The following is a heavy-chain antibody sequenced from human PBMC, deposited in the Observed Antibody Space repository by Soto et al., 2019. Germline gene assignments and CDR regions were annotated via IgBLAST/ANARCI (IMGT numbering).Heavy chain of an antibody. J-gene: IGHJ4*02. CDR3: ARVPYGGGVFDY. V-gene: IGHV1-3*01. CDR2: INAGNGNT. Sequence: ASVKVSCKASGYTFTSYAMHWVRQAPGQRREWMGWINAGNGNTKYSQKFQGRVTITRDTSASTAYMELSSLRSEDTAVYYCARVPYGGGVFDYWGQGTLVTVSS. CDR1: GYTFTSYA. D-gene: IGHD3-16*01.